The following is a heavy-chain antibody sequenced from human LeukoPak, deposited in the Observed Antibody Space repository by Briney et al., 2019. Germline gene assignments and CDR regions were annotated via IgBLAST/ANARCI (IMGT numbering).Heavy chain of an antibody. CDR3: AREISSSSGSPFDY. Sequence: SVKVSCKASGGTFSSYAISWVRQAPGQGLEWMGGIIPIFGTANYAQKFQGRVTITADRSTSTAYMELSSLRSEDTAVYYCAREISSSSGSPFDYWGQGTLVTVSS. CDR2: IIPIFGTA. J-gene: IGHJ4*02. V-gene: IGHV1-69*06. CDR1: GGTFSSYA. D-gene: IGHD6-6*01.